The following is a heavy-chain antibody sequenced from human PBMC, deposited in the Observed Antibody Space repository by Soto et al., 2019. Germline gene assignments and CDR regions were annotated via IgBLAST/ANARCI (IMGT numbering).Heavy chain of an antibody. CDR1: GFTFSSYA. CDR3: ARRGPGTYFDY. V-gene: IGHV3-23*01. Sequence: EVQLLDSGGGLVQPGGSLRLSCAASGFTFSSYAMNWVRQAPGKGLEWVSVISGSGDSTYYADSVKGRFTISRDNSKXXXXXQMNSLRTEDTAVYYCARRGPGTYFDYWGQGTLVTVSS. J-gene: IGHJ4*02. D-gene: IGHD6-13*01. CDR2: ISGSGDST.